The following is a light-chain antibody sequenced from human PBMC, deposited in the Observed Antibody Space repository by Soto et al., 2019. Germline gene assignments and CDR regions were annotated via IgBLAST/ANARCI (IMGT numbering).Light chain of an antibody. J-gene: IGLJ2*01. CDR1: KLGDKY. CDR2: QDT. V-gene: IGLV3-1*01. Sequence: SHELTQPPSVSVSPGQTASITCSGDKLGDKYACWYQQKPGQSPVLVIYQDTKRPSGIPERFSGSNSGNTATLTISGTQAMDEADYYCQAWDSSTVVFGGGTKLIVL. CDR3: QAWDSSTVV.